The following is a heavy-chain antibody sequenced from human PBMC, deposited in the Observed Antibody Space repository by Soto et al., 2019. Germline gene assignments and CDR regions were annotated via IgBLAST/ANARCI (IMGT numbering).Heavy chain of an antibody. CDR3: ARGDVLLWFGESGGYYYMDV. Sequence: NPSETLSLTCTVSVGSISSYYWSWIRQPPGKGLEWIGYIYYSGSTNYNPSLKSRVTISVDTSKNQFSLKLSSVTAADTAVYYCARGDVLLWFGESGGYYYMDVWGKGTTVTVSS. CDR1: VGSISSYY. D-gene: IGHD3-10*01. J-gene: IGHJ6*03. V-gene: IGHV4-59*01. CDR2: IYYSGST.